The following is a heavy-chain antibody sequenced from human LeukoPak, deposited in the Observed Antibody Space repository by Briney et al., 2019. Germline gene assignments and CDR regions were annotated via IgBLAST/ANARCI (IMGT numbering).Heavy chain of an antibody. V-gene: IGHV3-23*01. D-gene: IGHD2-15*01. CDR2: ISGSGGST. Sequence: PGGSLRLSCAASGFTLSSYAMSWVRQAPGKGLEWVSAISGSGGSTYYADSVKGRFTISRDNSKNTLYLQMNSLRAEDTAVYYCAKDLFRYSGPFYWGQGTLVTVSS. J-gene: IGHJ4*02. CDR1: GFTLSSYA. CDR3: AKDLFRYSGPFY.